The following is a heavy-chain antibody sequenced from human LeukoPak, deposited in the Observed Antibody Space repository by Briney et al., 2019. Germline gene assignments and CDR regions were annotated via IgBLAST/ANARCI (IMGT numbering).Heavy chain of an antibody. CDR1: GFTFSSYW. Sequence: GGSLRLSCAASGFTFSSYWMHWVRQAPGKGLVWVSRINTDGSSTIYADSVKGRFTISRDNAKNTLYLQMNSLRAEDTAVYYCARDPDYYGSGSHDYWGQGTLVTVSS. CDR3: ARDPDYYGSGSHDY. D-gene: IGHD3-10*01. J-gene: IGHJ4*02. V-gene: IGHV3-74*01. CDR2: INTDGSST.